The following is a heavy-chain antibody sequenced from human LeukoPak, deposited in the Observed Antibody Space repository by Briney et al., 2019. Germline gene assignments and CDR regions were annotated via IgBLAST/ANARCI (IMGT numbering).Heavy chain of an antibody. Sequence: GGSLRLSCAASGITFSSYGMTWVRQAPGKGLEWVSGISGSGGNTHYADSVKGRFTISRDNTKNTVYLQMNSLRDEDTAVYYCAKGGMSTVTTWGLSWFDPWGQGTLVTVSS. CDR1: GITFSSYG. V-gene: IGHV3-23*01. CDR3: AKGGMSTVTTWGLSWFDP. CDR2: ISGSGGNT. J-gene: IGHJ5*02. D-gene: IGHD4-17*01.